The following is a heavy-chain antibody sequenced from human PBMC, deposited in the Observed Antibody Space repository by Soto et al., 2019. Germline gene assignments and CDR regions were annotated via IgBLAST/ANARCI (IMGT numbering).Heavy chain of an antibody. J-gene: IGHJ4*02. D-gene: IGHD3-22*01. CDR2: VSSGSSYI. V-gene: IGHV3-21*01. CDR1: GFTFSLYA. CDR3: VRARATDSRPDY. Sequence: GGSLRLSCAASGFTFSLYAMIWVRQAPGKGLEWVSSVSSGSSYIYSADSLKGRFTISRDDAKNSLYLQMNSLRADDTAIYYCVRARATDSRPDYWGQGSLVTVSS.